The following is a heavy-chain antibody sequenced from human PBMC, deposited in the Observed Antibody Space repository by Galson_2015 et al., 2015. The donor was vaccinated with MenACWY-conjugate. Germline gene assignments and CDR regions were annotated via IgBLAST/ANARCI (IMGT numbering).Heavy chain of an antibody. Sequence: SLRLSCAASGFTFNNYWMNWVRQAPGKGLEWVSYIKADGSFSNSADSVNGRFTISTDNAKNMVYLLMDGLVDDDTAVYCGARDSNWSFDSWGQGTLVTVSS. CDR2: IKADGSFS. CDR1: GFTFNNYW. J-gene: IGHJ5*01. CDR3: ARDSNWSFDS. D-gene: IGHD6-13*01. V-gene: IGHV3-74*01.